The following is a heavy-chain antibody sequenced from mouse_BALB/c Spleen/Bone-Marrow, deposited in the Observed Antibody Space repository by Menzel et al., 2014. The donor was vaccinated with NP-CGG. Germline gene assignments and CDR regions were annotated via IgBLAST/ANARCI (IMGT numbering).Heavy chain of an antibody. CDR3: ARDSFLITRALGY. Sequence: VHLVESGPGLVAPSQSLSIACTVSGFSLTGYGVSWVRQSPGKGLEWLGMIWGDGSTDYNSALKSRLSISKDNSKSQVFLKMNSLQTDDTARYYCARDSFLITRALGYWGQGTSVTVSS. CDR2: IWGDGST. D-gene: IGHD2-4*01. J-gene: IGHJ4*01. V-gene: IGHV2-6-7*01. CDR1: GFSLTGYG.